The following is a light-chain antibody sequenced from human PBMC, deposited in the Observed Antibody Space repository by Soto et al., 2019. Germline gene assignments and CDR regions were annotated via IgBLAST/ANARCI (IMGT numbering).Light chain of an antibody. Sequence: IPLTQSPSSLSASVGDRVTITCRASQGISSYLAWYQQKPGKAPKLLIYAASTLQSGVPSRFSGSGSGTDFTLTISSLQPEDFASYYCQQLTSYPRTFGQGTKLEIK. V-gene: IGKV1-9*01. CDR1: QGISSY. CDR3: QQLTSYPRT. CDR2: AAS. J-gene: IGKJ2*01.